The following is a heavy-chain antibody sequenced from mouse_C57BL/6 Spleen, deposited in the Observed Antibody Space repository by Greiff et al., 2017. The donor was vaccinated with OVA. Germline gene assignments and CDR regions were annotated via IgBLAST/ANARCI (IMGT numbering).Heavy chain of an antibody. CDR1: GYAFSSSW. D-gene: IGHD2-5*01. J-gene: IGHJ2*01. CDR2: IYPGDGDT. V-gene: IGHV1-82*01. Sequence: QVQLQQSGPELVKPGASVKISCKASGYAFSSSWMNRVKQRPGKGLEWIGRIYPGDGDTNDNGKFKGKATLTADKSSSTAYIQLSSLTSEDSAVYFCARHSNYLDYWGQGTTLTVSS. CDR3: ARHSNYLDY.